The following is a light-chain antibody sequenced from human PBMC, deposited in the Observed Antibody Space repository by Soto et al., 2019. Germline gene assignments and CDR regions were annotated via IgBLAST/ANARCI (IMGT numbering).Light chain of an antibody. CDR2: DAS. Sequence: EIQMNQSPSTLSASVGDRVTITCRASQSISTWLAWYQQKPGKAPKLLIYDASSLESGVPSRFSGSVSGTEFTLTISSLQPDDFATYYCQQYSTYTPRTFGQGTKVDI. J-gene: IGKJ1*01. CDR1: QSISTW. CDR3: QQYSTYTPRT. V-gene: IGKV1-5*01.